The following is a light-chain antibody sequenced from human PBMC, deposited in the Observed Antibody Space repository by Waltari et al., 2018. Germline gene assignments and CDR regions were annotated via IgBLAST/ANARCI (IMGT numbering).Light chain of an antibody. CDR3: QQHGSSPLT. V-gene: IGKV3-20*01. CDR2: GAS. J-gene: IGKJ4*01. Sequence: EIVLTQSPGTLSLSPGERAPLSCRASQSVSSYYLAWYQERPGQAPRLLIYGASSRATGIPDRFSGSGSGTDFTLTISRLEPEDFAVYYCQQHGSSPLTFGGGTKVEIK. CDR1: QSVSSYY.